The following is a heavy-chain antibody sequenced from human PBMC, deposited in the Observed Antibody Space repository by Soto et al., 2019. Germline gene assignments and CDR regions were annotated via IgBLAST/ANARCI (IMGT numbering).Heavy chain of an antibody. J-gene: IGHJ4*02. V-gene: IGHV4-30-2*01. D-gene: IGHD5-18*01. CDR1: GGSISSGGYS. CDR3: ARGYGRHFDY. CDR2: IYHSGST. Sequence: PSETLSLTCAVSGGSISSGGYSWSWIRQPPGKGLEWIGYIYHSGSTYYNPSLKSRVTISVDRSKNQFSLKLSSVTAADTAVYYCARGYGRHFDYWGQGTLVTVSS.